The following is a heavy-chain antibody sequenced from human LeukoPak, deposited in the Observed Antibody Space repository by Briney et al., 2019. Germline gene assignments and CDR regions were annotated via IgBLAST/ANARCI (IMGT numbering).Heavy chain of an antibody. D-gene: IGHD2-15*01. CDR1: GFTFSSYW. CDR3: AKDRVTVVVAASRGVFDY. Sequence: PGGSLRLSCAASGFTFSSYWMSWVRQAPGKGLEWVANIKQDGSEKYYVDSVKGRFTISRDNAKNTLYLQMNSLRAEDTAVYYCAKDRVTVVVAASRGVFDYWGQGTLVTVSS. J-gene: IGHJ4*02. CDR2: IKQDGSEK. V-gene: IGHV3-7*03.